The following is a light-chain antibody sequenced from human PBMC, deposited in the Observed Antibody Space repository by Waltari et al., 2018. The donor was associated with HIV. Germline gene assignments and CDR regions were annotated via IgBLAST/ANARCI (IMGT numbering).Light chain of an antibody. Sequence: EIVMMQSPATLSVSPGERATLSCRASQSVTSSLAWYQQKPGQPPRLLIYGASTRATGTPARFSGSGSGTEFTLTISSLQSEDFAVYYCQQYGVSPITFGQGTRLETK. J-gene: IGKJ5*01. CDR3: QQYGVSPIT. CDR1: QSVTSS. CDR2: GAS. V-gene: IGKV3D-15*02.